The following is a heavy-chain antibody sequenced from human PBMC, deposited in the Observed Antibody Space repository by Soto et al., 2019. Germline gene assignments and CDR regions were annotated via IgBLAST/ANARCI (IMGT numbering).Heavy chain of an antibody. D-gene: IGHD1-1*01. CDR2: ISGSGGST. CDR1: GFTFSSYA. J-gene: IGHJ2*01. V-gene: IGHV3-23*01. CDR3: AKFGFNRPGGDIDWYFDL. Sequence: GSLRRPCTASGFTFSSYAMSGVRQAPGKGLEWVSAISGSGGSTYYADSVKGRFTISRDNSKNTLYLQMNSLRAEDTAVYYCAKFGFNRPGGDIDWYFDLWGRGTLVTVSS.